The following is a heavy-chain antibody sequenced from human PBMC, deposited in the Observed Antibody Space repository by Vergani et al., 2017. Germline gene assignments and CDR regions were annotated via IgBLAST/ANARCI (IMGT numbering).Heavy chain of an antibody. CDR3: AKDQGPEDYFDY. D-gene: IGHD1-14*01. CDR2: ISYDGSNK. J-gene: IGHJ4*02. CDR1: GFTFSSYG. V-gene: IGHV3-30*18. Sequence: QVQLVESGGGVVQPGRSLRLSCAASGFTFSSYGMHWVRQAPGKGLEWVAVISYDGSNKYYADSVKGRFTISRDNSKNTLYLQMNSLRAEDTAVYYCAKDQGPEDYFDYWSQGTLVTVS.